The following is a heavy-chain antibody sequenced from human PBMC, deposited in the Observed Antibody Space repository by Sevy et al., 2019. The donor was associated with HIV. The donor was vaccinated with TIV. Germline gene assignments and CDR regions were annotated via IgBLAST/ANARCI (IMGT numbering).Heavy chain of an antibody. CDR3: ARGLYGSGSYYRKRGESYYYYMDV. V-gene: IGHV1-8*03. CDR2: MNPNSGNT. CDR1: GYTFTSYD. D-gene: IGHD3-10*01. Sequence: ASVKVSCKASGYTFTSYDINWVRQATGQGLEWMGRMNPNSGNTGYAQKFQGRVTITRNTSISTAYMELSSLRSEDTAVYYCARGLYGSGSYYRKRGESYYYYMDVWGKGTTVTVSS. J-gene: IGHJ6*03.